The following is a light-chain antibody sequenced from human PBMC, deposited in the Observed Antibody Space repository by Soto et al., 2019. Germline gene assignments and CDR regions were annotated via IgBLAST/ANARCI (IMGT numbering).Light chain of an antibody. CDR3: QQSYGSPGA. V-gene: IGKV1-39*01. CDR2: AAS. CDR1: QTINKY. J-gene: IGKJ1*01. Sequence: DIHLTQSPSSLSASVGDSVTITCQSSQTINKYLNWYQHRPGKAPKLLIYAASSLQTGVPTRFSGAGAGTFFTLTISNLQLEDVASYYYQQSYGSPGAFGRGTKVEI.